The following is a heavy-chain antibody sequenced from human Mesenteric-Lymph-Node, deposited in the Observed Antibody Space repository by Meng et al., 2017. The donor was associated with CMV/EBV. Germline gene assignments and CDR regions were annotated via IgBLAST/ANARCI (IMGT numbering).Heavy chain of an antibody. CDR2: IYYSGST. Sequence: SETLSLTCTVSGGSASSGSYYWSWIRQPPGKGLEWIGYIYYSGSTNYNPSLKSRVTISVDTSKNQFSLKLSSVTAADTAVYYCARGGPNYYDSSYDAFDIWGQGTMVTVSS. CDR1: GGSASSGSYY. J-gene: IGHJ3*02. V-gene: IGHV4-61*01. CDR3: ARGGPNYYDSSYDAFDI. D-gene: IGHD3-22*01.